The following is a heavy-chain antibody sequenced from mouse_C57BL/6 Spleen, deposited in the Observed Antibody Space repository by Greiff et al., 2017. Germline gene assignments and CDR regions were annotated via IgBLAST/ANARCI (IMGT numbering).Heavy chain of an antibody. J-gene: IGHJ3*01. D-gene: IGHD1-1*01. Sequence: QVQLKQSGPELVKPGASVTISCKASGYAFSSSWMNWVKQRPGKGLEWIGRIYPGDGDTNYNGKFKGEATLTADKSSSSAYMQLSSRTSEDSAVYFCARYYGSSYGPWFAYWGQGTLGTVSA. CDR2: IYPGDGDT. CDR3: ARYYGSSYGPWFAY. CDR1: GYAFSSSW. V-gene: IGHV1-82*01.